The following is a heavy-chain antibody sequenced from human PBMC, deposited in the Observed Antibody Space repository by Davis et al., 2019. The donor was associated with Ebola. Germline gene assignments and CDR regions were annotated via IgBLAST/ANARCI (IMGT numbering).Heavy chain of an antibody. V-gene: IGHV4-34*01. Sequence: SETLSLTCAVYGGSFSGYYWSWIRQPPGKGLEWIGEINHSGSTNYNPSLKSRVTISVDTSKNQFSLKLSSVTAADTAVYYCARDIGEIHYWGQGTLVTVSS. CDR3: ARDIGEIHY. CDR2: INHSGST. D-gene: IGHD2-15*01. CDR1: GGSFSGYY. J-gene: IGHJ4*02.